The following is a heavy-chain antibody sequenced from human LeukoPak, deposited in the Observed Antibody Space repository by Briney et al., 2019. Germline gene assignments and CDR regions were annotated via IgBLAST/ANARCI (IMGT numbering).Heavy chain of an antibody. Sequence: GGSLRLSCAASGFTVSSNYMSWVRQAPGKGLEWVSVIYSGGSTYYADSVKGRFTISRDNSKNTLYLQMNSLRAEDTAIYYCAKDGGRERGGSFDYWGQGTLVTVSS. J-gene: IGHJ4*02. CDR1: GFTVSSNY. CDR3: AKDGGRERGGSFDY. D-gene: IGHD3-16*01. V-gene: IGHV3-66*01. CDR2: IYSGGST.